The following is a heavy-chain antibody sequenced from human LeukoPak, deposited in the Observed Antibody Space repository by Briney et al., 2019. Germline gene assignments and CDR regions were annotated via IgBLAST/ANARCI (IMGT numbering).Heavy chain of an antibody. CDR2: IYYSGST. CDR1: GGSISSSSYY. D-gene: IGHD4-17*01. CDR3: ARSKNIDYVRFDY. V-gene: IGHV4-39*01. Sequence: TSETLSLTCTVSGGSISSSSYYWGWIRQPPGKGLEWIGSIYYSGSTYYNPSLKSRVTISVDTSKNQFSLKLSSVTAADTAVYYCARSKNIDYVRFDYWGQGTLVTVSS. J-gene: IGHJ4*02.